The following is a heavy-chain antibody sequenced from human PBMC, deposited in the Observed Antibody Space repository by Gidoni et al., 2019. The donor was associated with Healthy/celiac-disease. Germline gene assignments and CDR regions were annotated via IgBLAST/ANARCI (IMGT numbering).Heavy chain of an antibody. CDR3: ARGAGSSWSFFYYYGMDV. CDR2: ISSSSSYI. J-gene: IGHJ6*02. D-gene: IGHD6-13*01. Sequence: EVQLVESGGGLVKPGGSLRLSCAASGFTFSSYSMNWVRQAPGKGLEWVSSISSSSSYIYYADSVKGRFTISRDNAKNSLYLQMNSLRAEDTAVYYCARGAGSSWSFFYYYGMDVWGQGTTVTVSS. CDR1: GFTFSSYS. V-gene: IGHV3-21*01.